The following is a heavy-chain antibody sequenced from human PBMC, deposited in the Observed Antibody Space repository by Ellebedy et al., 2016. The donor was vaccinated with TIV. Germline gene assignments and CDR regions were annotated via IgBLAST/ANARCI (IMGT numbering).Heavy chain of an antibody. CDR3: ARGRGGSYSIPFDY. V-gene: IGHV4-38-2*02. CDR2: IYHSGST. Sequence: GSLRLXCTVSGYSISSGYYWAWIRHPPGKGLEWIGSIYHSGSTYYNPSLKSRVTISVATSKNQLSLMLTSVTAADTAVYYCARGRGGSYSIPFDYWGQGALVTVSS. D-gene: IGHD1-26*01. CDR1: GYSISSGYY. J-gene: IGHJ4*02.